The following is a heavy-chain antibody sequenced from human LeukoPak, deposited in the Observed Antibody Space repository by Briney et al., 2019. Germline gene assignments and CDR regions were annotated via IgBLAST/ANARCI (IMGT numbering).Heavy chain of an antibody. CDR2: IYYSGST. CDR3: ARPKTIVGATSAFDI. J-gene: IGHJ3*02. V-gene: IGHV4-39*01. CDR1: GGSISSSSYY. D-gene: IGHD1-26*01. Sequence: SETLSLTCTVSGGSISSSSYYWGWIRQPPGKWLEWIGSIYYSGSTYYNPSLKSRVTISVDTSKNQFSLKLSSVTAADTAVYYCARPKTIVGATSAFDIWGQGTMVTVSS.